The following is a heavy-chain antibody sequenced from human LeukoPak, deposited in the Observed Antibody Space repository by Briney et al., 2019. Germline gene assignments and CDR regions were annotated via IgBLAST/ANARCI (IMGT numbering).Heavy chain of an antibody. CDR3: ARGGYYGDYVGAFDI. V-gene: IGHV4-38-2*02. CDR2: IYHSGST. CDR1: GYSISSGYY. D-gene: IGHD4-17*01. Sequence: PSETLSLTCTVSGYSISSGYYWGWIRQLPGKGLEWIGSIYHSGSTYYNPSLKSRVTISVDTSKNQFSLKLSSVTAADTAVYYCARGGYYGDYVGAFDIWGQGTMVTVSS. J-gene: IGHJ3*02.